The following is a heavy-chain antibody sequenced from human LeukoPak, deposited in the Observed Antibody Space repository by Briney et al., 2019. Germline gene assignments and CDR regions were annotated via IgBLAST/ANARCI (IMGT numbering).Heavy chain of an antibody. CDR2: ISSSGSTI. D-gene: IGHD3-10*01. Sequence: GGSLRLSCAASGFTFSSYEMNWVRQAPGKGLEWVSYISSSGSTIYYADSVKGRFTISRDNSKNTLYLQMNSLRAEDTAVYYCAKDLVRGVILYYMDVWGKGTTVTISS. J-gene: IGHJ6*03. CDR1: GFTFSSYE. CDR3: AKDLVRGVILYYMDV. V-gene: IGHV3-48*03.